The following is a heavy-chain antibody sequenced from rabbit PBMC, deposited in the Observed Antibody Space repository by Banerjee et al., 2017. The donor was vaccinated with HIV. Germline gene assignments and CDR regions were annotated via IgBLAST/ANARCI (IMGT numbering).Heavy chain of an antibody. Sequence: QEQLEESGGDLVKPEGSLTLTCTASGFSFNNNYVMCWVRQAPGKGLEWIACINTSTGNTVYATWAKGRFTISKTSWTTVTLQMTSLTAADTATYFCARDSGSGWYLDRLDLWGPGTLVTVS. J-gene: IGHJ3*01. CDR2: INTSTGNT. CDR1: GFSFNNNYV. CDR3: ARDSGSGWYLDRLDL. V-gene: IGHV1S45*01. D-gene: IGHD1-1*01.